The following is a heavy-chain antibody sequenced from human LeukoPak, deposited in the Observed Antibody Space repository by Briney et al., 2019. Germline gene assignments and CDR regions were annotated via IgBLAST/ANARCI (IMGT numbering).Heavy chain of an antibody. Sequence: ASVKVSCKASGYTFTGYYMHWVRQAPGQGLEWMGWINPNSGGTNYAQKFQGRVTITADESTSTAYMELSSLRSEDTAVYYCASPGYSGYENFDYWGQGTLVTVSS. CDR2: INPNSGGT. CDR1: GYTFTGYY. V-gene: IGHV1-2*02. J-gene: IGHJ4*02. D-gene: IGHD5-12*01. CDR3: ASPGYSGYENFDY.